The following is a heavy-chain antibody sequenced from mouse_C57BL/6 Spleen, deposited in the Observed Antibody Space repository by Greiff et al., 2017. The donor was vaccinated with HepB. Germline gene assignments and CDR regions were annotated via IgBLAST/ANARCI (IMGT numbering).Heavy chain of an antibody. D-gene: IGHD1-1*01. CDR1: GYTFTSYW. CDR2: IYPSDSET. CDR3: ASRTTVVATRDYFDY. V-gene: IGHV1-61*01. Sequence: QVQLQQPGAELVRPGSSVKLSCKASGYTFTSYWMDWVKQRPGQGLEWIGNIYPSDSETHYNQKFKDKATLTVDKSSSTACMQLSSLTSEDSAVYYCASRTTVVATRDYFDYWGQGTTLTVSS. J-gene: IGHJ2*01.